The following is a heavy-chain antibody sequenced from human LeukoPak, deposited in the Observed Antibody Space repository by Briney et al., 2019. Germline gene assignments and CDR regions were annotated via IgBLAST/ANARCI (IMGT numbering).Heavy chain of an antibody. CDR1: GFTFSSYA. J-gene: IGHJ3*02. CDR2: IPLDGSNK. V-gene: IGHV3-30-3*01. D-gene: IGHD2-2*02. Sequence: PGGSLRLSCAAYGFTFSSYAMQWVRQAPGKGVGWVAVIPLDGSNKYYADSVKGRFTISRDNSKNTLYLQMNSLRAEDTAVYYCARDVLRYCSSTSCYRGAFDIWGQGTMVTVSS. CDR3: ARDVLRYCSSTSCYRGAFDI.